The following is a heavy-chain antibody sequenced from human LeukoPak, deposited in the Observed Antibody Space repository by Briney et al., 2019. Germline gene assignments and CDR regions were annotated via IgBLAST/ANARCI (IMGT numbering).Heavy chain of an antibody. D-gene: IGHD2-15*01. V-gene: IGHV3-23*01. CDR1: GFTFSSYA. CDR2: ISGSGGST. Sequence: GGSLRLSCAASGFTFSSYAMSWVRQAPGKGLEWVSAISGSGGSTYYADSVTGRFTIPRDNSKNTLYLRMNSLRAEDTAVYYCAKDFCSGGSCYRWYFDFWGQGTLVTVSS. CDR3: AKDFCSGGSCYRWYFDF. J-gene: IGHJ4*02.